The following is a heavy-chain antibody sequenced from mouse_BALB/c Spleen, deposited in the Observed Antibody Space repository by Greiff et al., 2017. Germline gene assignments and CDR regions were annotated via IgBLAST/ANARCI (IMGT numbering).Heavy chain of an antibody. Sequence: VQLQQSGAELVKPGASVKLSCTASGFNIKDTYMHWVKQRPEQGLEWIGRIDPANGNTKYDPKFQGKATITADTSSNTAYLQLSSLTSEDTAVYYCAIKGDGMITKYFDVWGAGTTVTGSS. V-gene: IGHV14-3*02. J-gene: IGHJ1*01. D-gene: IGHD2-4*01. CDR2: IDPANGNT. CDR1: GFNIKDTY. CDR3: AIKGDGMITKYFDV.